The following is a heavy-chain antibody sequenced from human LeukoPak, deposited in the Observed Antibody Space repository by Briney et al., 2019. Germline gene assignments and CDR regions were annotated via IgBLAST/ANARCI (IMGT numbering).Heavy chain of an antibody. V-gene: IGHV3-13*01. J-gene: IGHJ6*02. CDR1: GFTFSNHA. D-gene: IGHD3-3*01. Sequence: GGSLRLSCATSGFTFSNHAMHWVRQATGKGLEWVSAIGTAGDTFYPGSVKGRFTISRENAKNSLSLQMNSLRAEDTAVYYCANKRSDFWSLYGMDVWGQGTTVTVSS. CDR2: IGTAGDT. CDR3: ANKRSDFWSLYGMDV.